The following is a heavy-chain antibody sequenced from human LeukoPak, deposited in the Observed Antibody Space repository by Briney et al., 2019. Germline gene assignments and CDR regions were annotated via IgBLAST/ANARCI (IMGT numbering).Heavy chain of an antibody. V-gene: IGHV3-53*01. D-gene: IGHD2-2*01. CDR3: AREKIGCSSTSCRVNWYFDL. J-gene: IGHJ2*01. Sequence: GGSLRLSCAASGFTVSSNYMSWVRQAPGKGLEWVSVIYSGGSTYYAGSVKGRFTISRDNSKNTLYLQMNSLRAEDTAVYYCAREKIGCSSTSCRVNWYFDLWGRGTLVTVSS. CDR2: IYSGGST. CDR1: GFTVSSNY.